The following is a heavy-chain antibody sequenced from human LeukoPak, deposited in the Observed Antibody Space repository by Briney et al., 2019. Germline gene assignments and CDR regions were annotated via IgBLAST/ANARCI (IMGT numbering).Heavy chain of an antibody. CDR1: GFTFTSYA. CDR3: AKEHQWLVISMGYFQH. V-gene: IGHV3-23*01. D-gene: IGHD6-19*01. J-gene: IGHJ1*01. CDR2: ISGSGGRT. Sequence: PGGSLRLSCTASGFTFTSYAMSWVRQAPGKGLEWVSGISGSGGRTFYGDSVKGRFTISRDNSKNTLYLQMNSLRAEDTAVYYCAKEHQWLVISMGYFQHWGQGTLVTVSS.